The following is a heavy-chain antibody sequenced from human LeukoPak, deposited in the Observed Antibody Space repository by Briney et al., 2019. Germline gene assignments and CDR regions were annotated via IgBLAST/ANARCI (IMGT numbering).Heavy chain of an antibody. D-gene: IGHD3-3*01. J-gene: IGHJ4*02. CDR1: GFTVSSNY. Sequence: GGSLRLSCAASGFTVSSNYMSWVRQAPGKGLEWVSVIYSGGSTYYADSVTGRFTISRDNSKNTLYLQMNSLRAEDTAVYYCARAQTGYDFWSGYLFDYWGQGTLVTVSS. CDR3: ARAQTGYDFWSGYLFDY. V-gene: IGHV3-53*01. CDR2: IYSGGST.